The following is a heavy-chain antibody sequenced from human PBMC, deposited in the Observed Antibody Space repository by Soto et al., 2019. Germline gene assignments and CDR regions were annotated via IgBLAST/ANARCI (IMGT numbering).Heavy chain of an antibody. V-gene: IGHV4-34*01. CDR1: GGSFSGYY. CDR2: INHSGST. Sequence: SETLSLTCAVYGGSFSGYYWSWIRQPPGKGLEWIGEINHSGSTNYNPSLKSRVTISVDTSKTQFSLKLSSVTAADTAVYYCARGDPSIHYANSNWFDPWRKGPLVTVSS. J-gene: IGHJ5*02. CDR3: ARGDPSIHYANSNWFDP. D-gene: IGHD4-4*01.